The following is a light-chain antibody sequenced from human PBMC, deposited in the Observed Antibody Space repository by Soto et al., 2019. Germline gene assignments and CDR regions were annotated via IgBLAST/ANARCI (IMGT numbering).Light chain of an antibody. CDR2: KAS. CDR3: QQYHIYSGT. J-gene: IGKJ1*01. Sequence: IQLTQSPSSLSASVGDRVTITCRASQTIDSWLAWYQQRPGKPPNLLIYKASTLASGVPSRFSGSGSGTEFTLTINSLQPDDFATYYCQQYHIYSGTFGQGTKVDI. CDR1: QTIDSW. V-gene: IGKV1-5*03.